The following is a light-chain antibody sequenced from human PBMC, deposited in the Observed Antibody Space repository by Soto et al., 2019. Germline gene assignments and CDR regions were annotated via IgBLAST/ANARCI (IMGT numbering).Light chain of an antibody. Sequence: QSVLTQPPSASGTPGQRVPMSCSGSRPNIGSNTVNWYQQLPGTAPKVLIYSNDQRPSGVPDRFSGSKSGTSASLAISGLQSEDEADYYCAAWDDSLKVVVFGGGTKVTVL. CDR3: AAWDDSLKVVV. CDR1: RPNIGSNT. V-gene: IGLV1-44*01. CDR2: SND. J-gene: IGLJ2*01.